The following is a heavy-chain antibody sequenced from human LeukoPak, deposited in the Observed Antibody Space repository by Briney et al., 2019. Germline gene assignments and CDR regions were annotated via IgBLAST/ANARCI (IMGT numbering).Heavy chain of an antibody. D-gene: IGHD3-22*01. J-gene: IGHJ3*02. Sequence: PSETLSLTRSVDSGSVTRHYWSSVRQPPGKGLEWIGYIYYSGSTNYNPSLKSRVSISADTSKNQFSLKLTSVTAADAGVYYSARHIYFGGSGCRWDVFDIWGQGTVVTVSS. CDR2: IYYSGST. V-gene: IGHV4-59*08. CDR3: ARHIYFGGSGCRWDVFDI. CDR1: SGSVTRHY.